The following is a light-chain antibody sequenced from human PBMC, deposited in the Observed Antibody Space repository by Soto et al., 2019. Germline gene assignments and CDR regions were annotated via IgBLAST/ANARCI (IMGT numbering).Light chain of an antibody. J-gene: IGKJ3*01. CDR3: QHYADQFT. V-gene: IGKV1-33*01. CDR1: QDIRNY. CDR2: DAT. Sequence: DIQMTQSPSPLSASVGDRVTITCQASQDIRNYLNWYQKKPGKAPKLLIYDATSLETGAPSRFSGSGSGTDFSFTISSLQPEDFATYYCQHYADQFTFGPGTRVDVQ.